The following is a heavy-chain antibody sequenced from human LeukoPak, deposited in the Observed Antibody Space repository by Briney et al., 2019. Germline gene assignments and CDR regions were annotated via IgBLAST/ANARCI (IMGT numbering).Heavy chain of an antibody. J-gene: IGHJ4*02. CDR2: INSDGSST. Sequence: GGSLRLSCAASGFTFSSYWMHWVRQPPGKGLVWVSRINSDGSSTSYADSVKGRFTISRDNAKNTLYLQMNSLRAEDTAVYYCARGSDSSGGGSDYWGQGTLVTVSS. CDR3: ARGSDSSGGGSDY. D-gene: IGHD3-22*01. V-gene: IGHV3-74*01. CDR1: GFTFSSYW.